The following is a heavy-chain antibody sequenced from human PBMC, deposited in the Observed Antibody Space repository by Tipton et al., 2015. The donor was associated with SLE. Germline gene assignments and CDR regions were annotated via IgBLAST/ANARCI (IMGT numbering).Heavy chain of an antibody. CDR1: GASISSSSYY. J-gene: IGHJ6*02. D-gene: IGHD2-2*01. V-gene: IGHV4-39*07. Sequence: GLVKPSETLSLSCTVSGASISSSSYYWGWIRQPPGKGLEWIASIYYSGNTYYNPSLKSRVTISVDTSKNQFSLKLSSVTAADTAVYYCVRNSFDCSSPSCESHYYHGTDVWGQGTTVTVSS. CDR3: VRNSFDCSSPSCESHYYHGTDV. CDR2: IYYSGNT.